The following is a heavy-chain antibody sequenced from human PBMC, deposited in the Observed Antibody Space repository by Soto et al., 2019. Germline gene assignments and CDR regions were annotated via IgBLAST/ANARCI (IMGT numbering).Heavy chain of an antibody. CDR3: AYLEGLSHTEDF. D-gene: IGHD3-3*01. CDR1: GFTFSDYA. J-gene: IGHJ4*02. CDR2: ISSDGGNR. V-gene: IGHV3-30-3*01. Sequence: PGGSLSLSCAASGFTFSDYALHWVRQAPGKGLEWVTVISSDGGNRYYADSVKGRFTISRDNSKNTLYLQMNSLRVEDTAIYTCAYLEGLSHTEDFWGQGTTVTVSS.